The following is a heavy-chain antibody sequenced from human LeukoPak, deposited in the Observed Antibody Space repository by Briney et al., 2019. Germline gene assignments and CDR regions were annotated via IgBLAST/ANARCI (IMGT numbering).Heavy chain of an antibody. CDR3: ARGNTMVRGQYYYMDV. CDR1: GYTFTSYG. Sequence: SVKVSCKASGYTFTSYGISWVRQAPGQGLEWMRGIIPIFGTANYAQKFQGRVTITADESTSTAYMELSSLRSEDTAVYYCARGNTMVRGQYYYMDVWGKGTTVTVSS. J-gene: IGHJ6*03. CDR2: IIPIFGTA. D-gene: IGHD3-10*01. V-gene: IGHV1-69*13.